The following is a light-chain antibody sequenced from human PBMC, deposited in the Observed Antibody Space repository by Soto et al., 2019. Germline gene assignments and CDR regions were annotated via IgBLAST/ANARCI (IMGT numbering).Light chain of an antibody. CDR3: QHRMNWPLT. Sequence: EIVLTQSPATLSLSPGERATLSCRASQTVSSYLLWYQQKPGQAPRLLIYDASNRASGTPARFSGSGSETDFTLTISSLGPEDIAVYYCQHRMNWPLTFGQGTRL. J-gene: IGKJ5*01. CDR2: DAS. V-gene: IGKV3-11*01. CDR1: QTVSSY.